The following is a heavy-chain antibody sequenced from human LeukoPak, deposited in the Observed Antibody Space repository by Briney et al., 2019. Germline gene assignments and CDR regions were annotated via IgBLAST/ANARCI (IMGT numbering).Heavy chain of an antibody. V-gene: IGHV4-61*02. CDR3: ARGLGYGRPGGRA. J-gene: IGHJ5*02. CDR2: IYTSGST. Sequence: KSSETLSLTCTVSGGSISSSSYYWGWIRQPPGKGLEWIGRIYTSGSTNYNPSLKSRVTISVDTSKNQFSLQLSSVTAADTAVYYCARGLGYGRPGGRAWGQGTLVTVSS. CDR1: GGSISSSSYY. D-gene: IGHD3-16*01.